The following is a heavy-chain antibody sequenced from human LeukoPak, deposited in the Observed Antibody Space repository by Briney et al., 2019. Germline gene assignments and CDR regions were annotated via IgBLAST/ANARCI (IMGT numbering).Heavy chain of an antibody. D-gene: IGHD3-16*01. CDR2: IKQDGSAI. Sequence: GGSLRLSCAASGFTFSDHYMDWVRQAPGKGLEWVANIKQDGSAISYVDSVKGRFTTSTDNAKNSLYLQMNSLRAEDTAVYYCARNRGAGGGHFDYWGQGTLVTVSS. CDR1: GFTFSDHY. V-gene: IGHV3-7*03. CDR3: ARNRGAGGGHFDY. J-gene: IGHJ4*02.